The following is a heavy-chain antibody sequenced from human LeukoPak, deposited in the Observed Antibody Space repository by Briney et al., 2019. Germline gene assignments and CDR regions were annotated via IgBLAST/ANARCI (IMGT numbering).Heavy chain of an antibody. CDR3: ARGNYYDSSGSSFDY. CDR1: GFTVSSNY. D-gene: IGHD3-22*01. Sequence: GGSLRLSCAASGFTVSSNYMSWVRQAPGKGLEWVSVIYSGGSTYYADSVKGRFTISRHNFKNTLYLQMNSLRAEDTAVYYCARGNYYDSSGSSFDYWGQGTLVTVSS. V-gene: IGHV3-53*04. CDR2: IYSGGST. J-gene: IGHJ4*02.